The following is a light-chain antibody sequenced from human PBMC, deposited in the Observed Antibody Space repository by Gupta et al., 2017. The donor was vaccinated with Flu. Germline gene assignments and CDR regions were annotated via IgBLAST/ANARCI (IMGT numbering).Light chain of an antibody. CDR2: AAS. CDR3: QQSHSTPRT. J-gene: IGKJ1*01. V-gene: IGKV1-39*01. CDR1: QSIRNY. Sequence: DIQLTQFPSSLSASVGDRVTITCRASQSIRNYVNWYQQKPGKPPKLLIYAASNLQSGIPSRFSGSGSGTDFTLIISSLQPEDFATYSCQQSHSTPRTFGQGTKVEVK.